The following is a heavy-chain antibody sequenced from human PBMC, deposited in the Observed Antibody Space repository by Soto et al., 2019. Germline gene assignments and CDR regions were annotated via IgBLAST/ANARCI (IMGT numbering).Heavy chain of an antibody. CDR1: GFTFTRYS. J-gene: IGHJ4*02. Sequence: PGGSLRLSCAASGFTFTRYSMNWVRQAPGKGLEWVSSISSTTNYIYYADSMKGRFTVSRDNAKNSVYLEMNSLRAEDTAVYYCARGRPSSPRAFDYWGQGTLVTVSS. CDR2: ISSTTNYI. CDR3: ARGRPSSPRAFDY. V-gene: IGHV3-21*04. D-gene: IGHD6-6*01.